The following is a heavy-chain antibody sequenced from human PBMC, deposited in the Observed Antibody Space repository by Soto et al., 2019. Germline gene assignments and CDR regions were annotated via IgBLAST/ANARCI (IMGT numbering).Heavy chain of an antibody. CDR1: GFTFSSYG. Sequence: QVQLVESGGGVVQPGRSLRLSCAASGFTFSSYGMHWVRQAPGKGLEWVAVISYDGSNKYYADSVKGRFTISRDNSKNTLYLQMNSLRAEDTAVYYCAKDSTWIQLGRPVQWGQGTLVTVSS. V-gene: IGHV3-30*18. CDR3: AKDSTWIQLGRPVQ. CDR2: ISYDGSNK. J-gene: IGHJ4*02. D-gene: IGHD5-18*01.